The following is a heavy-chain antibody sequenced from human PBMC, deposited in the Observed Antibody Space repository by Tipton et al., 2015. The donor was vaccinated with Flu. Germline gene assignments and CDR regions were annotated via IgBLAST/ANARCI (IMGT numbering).Heavy chain of an antibody. CDR1: GGSMSSFY. Sequence: TLSLTCTVSGGSMSSFYWSWIRKPAGKGLERMGRMYAGGNTKYNPSLKSRVTMSVDTSKNQFSLRLTSVTAADTAVYYCARGSGSGTEMTFYVWGPGTVVTVSS. V-gene: IGHV4-4*07. CDR2: MYAGGNT. CDR3: ARGSGSGTEMTFYV. D-gene: IGHD3-10*01. J-gene: IGHJ4*02.